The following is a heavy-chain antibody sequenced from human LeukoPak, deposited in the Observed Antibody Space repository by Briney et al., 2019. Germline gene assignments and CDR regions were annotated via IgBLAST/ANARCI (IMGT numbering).Heavy chain of an antibody. J-gene: IGHJ5*02. D-gene: IGHD6-13*01. CDR3: ARPPYSSSWDPGLFDP. CDR2: ISSSSDYT. Sequence: PGGSLRLSCVASGFTFSDYYMSWIRQAPGKRLEWVSYISSSSDYTKYADSVRGRFTISRDNAKNSLYLQMSSLTAEDTAVYYCARPPYSSSWDPGLFDPWGQGALITVSS. CDR1: GFTFSDYY. V-gene: IGHV3-11*06.